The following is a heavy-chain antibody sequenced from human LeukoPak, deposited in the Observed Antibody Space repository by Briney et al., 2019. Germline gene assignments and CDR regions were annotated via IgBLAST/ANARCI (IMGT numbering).Heavy chain of an antibody. CDR2: VSYDGNTQ. CDR1: GFTFSSYG. Sequence: HPGGSLRLSCAASGFTFSSYGIHWVRQAPGKGLEWVGVVSYDGNTQYYADSVKGRFTISRDNSKNSLYLQMNSLRAEDTAVYYCAKRYKDSSGWYSLDYWGQGTQVTVSS. J-gene: IGHJ4*02. V-gene: IGHV3-30*18. D-gene: IGHD6-19*01. CDR3: AKRYKDSSGWYSLDY.